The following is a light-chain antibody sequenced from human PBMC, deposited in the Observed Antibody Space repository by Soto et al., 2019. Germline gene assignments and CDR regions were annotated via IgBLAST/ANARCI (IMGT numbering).Light chain of an antibody. Sequence: AIQLTQSPASLSASVGDRVTITCRASQGISSALAWYQQKPGTSPNLLIYDASSLESGVPSRFSGSGSGTYFTLTISSLQPEVFASYYCQQFNSYPLTFRGGTKVEIK. J-gene: IGKJ4*01. CDR2: DAS. V-gene: IGKV1-13*02. CDR3: QQFNSYPLT. CDR1: QGISSA.